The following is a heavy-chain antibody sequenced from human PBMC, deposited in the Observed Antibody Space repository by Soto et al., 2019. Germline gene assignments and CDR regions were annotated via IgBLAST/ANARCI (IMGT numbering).Heavy chain of an antibody. D-gene: IGHD6-13*01. CDR3: ARADPESSSWRRGAFDI. CDR2: ISAYNGNT. Sequence: ASVKVSCKASGYTFTSYGISWVRQAPGQGLEWMGWISAYNGNTNYVQKLQGRVTMTTDTSTSTAYMELRSLRSDDTAVYYCARADPESSSWRRGAFDIWGQGTMVTVSS. CDR1: GYTFTSYG. V-gene: IGHV1-18*01. J-gene: IGHJ3*02.